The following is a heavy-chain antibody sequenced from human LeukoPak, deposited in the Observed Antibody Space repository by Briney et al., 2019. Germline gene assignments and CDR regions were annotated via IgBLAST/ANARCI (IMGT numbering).Heavy chain of an antibody. CDR1: GFTFSSYG. CDR2: IRYDGSNK. D-gene: IGHD4-17*01. Sequence: GGSLRLSCAASGFTFSSYGMHWVRQAPGKGLEWVAFIRYDGSNKYYADSVKGRFTISRDNAKNSLYLQMNSLRAEDTAVYYCARAAYGDYGLDYWGQGTLVTVSS. CDR3: ARAAYGDYGLDY. V-gene: IGHV3-30*02. J-gene: IGHJ4*02.